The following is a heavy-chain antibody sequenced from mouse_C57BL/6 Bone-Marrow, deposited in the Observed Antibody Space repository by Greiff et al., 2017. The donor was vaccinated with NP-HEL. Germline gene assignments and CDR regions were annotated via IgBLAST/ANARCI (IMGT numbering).Heavy chain of an antibody. CDR2: ISGGGGNT. CDR1: GFTFSSYT. CDR3: ARQRGPWFAY. Sequence: EVMLVESGGGLVKPGGSLKLSCAASGFTFSSYTMSWVRQTPEKRLEWVATISGGGGNTYYPDSVKGRFTISRDNAKNTLYLQMSSLRSEDTALYYCARQRGPWFAYWGQGTLVTVSA. V-gene: IGHV5-9*01. J-gene: IGHJ3*01.